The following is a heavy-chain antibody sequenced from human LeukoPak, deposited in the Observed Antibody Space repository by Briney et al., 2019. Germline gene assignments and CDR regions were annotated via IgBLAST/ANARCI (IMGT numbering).Heavy chain of an antibody. CDR2: IWYDGSNK. D-gene: IGHD2-2*01. CDR1: GFTFSSYG. CDR3: ARGGFSPAACDDALDM. J-gene: IGHJ3*02. V-gene: IGHV3-33*01. Sequence: PGRSLRLSCAASGFTFSSYGIHWVRQAPGKGLEWVAVIWYDGSNKYYADSVKGRFTISRDNSKNTLYLEMNSLRVEDTAVYYCARGGFSPAACDDALDMWGQGTMVTVSS.